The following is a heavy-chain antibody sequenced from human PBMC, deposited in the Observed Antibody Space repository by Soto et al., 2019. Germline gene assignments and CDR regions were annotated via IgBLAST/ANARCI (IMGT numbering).Heavy chain of an antibody. J-gene: IGHJ5*02. V-gene: IGHV4-30-2*01. CDR3: ARVGGKAYCGGDCYSGMYNWFDP. CDR1: GGSISSGGYS. CDR2: IYHSGST. D-gene: IGHD2-21*02. Sequence: SETLSLTCAVSGGSISSGGYSWSWIRQPPGKGLEWIGYIYHSGSTYYNPSVKSRVTISVDRSKNQFSLKLSSVTAADTAVYYCARVGGKAYCGGDCYSGMYNWFDPWGQGTLVTVSS.